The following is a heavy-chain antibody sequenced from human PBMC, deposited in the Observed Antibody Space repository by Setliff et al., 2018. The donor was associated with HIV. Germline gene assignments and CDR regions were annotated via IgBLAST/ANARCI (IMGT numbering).Heavy chain of an antibody. D-gene: IGHD4-17*01. Sequence: SETLSLTCAVSGGSFSDYYWSWIRQPPGKGLEWVGEINHSGSTNYNPSLKSRVTISVDTSKNQFSLKLSSVTAADTAVYYCARATVTVYFYYYGLDVWGQGTTVTVSS. CDR1: GGSFSDYY. J-gene: IGHJ6*02. CDR3: ARATVTVYFYYYGLDV. V-gene: IGHV4-34*01. CDR2: INHSGST.